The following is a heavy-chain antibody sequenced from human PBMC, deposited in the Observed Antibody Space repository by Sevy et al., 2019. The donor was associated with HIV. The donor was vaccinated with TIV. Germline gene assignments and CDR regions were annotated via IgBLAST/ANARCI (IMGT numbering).Heavy chain of an antibody. D-gene: IGHD2-15*01. Sequence: GGSLRLSCEASAINIRDYWVNWVRQAPGKGLEWVANINPDGSKIYYAESVKGRFTISRDSAKNSVFLQMTSLRAEDTAVYYCVRAIQLAASYWGQGMLVTVSS. CDR2: INPDGSKI. J-gene: IGHJ4*02. CDR1: AINIRDYW. CDR3: VRAIQLAASY. V-gene: IGHV3-7*02.